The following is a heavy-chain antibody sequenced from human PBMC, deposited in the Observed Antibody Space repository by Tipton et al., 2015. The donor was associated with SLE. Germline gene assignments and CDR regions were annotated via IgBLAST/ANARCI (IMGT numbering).Heavy chain of an antibody. D-gene: IGHD3-22*01. V-gene: IGHV4-59*10. CDR2: IYTSGST. Sequence: TLSLTCAVYGGSFSSYYWSWIRQPAGKGLEWIGRIYTSGSTNYNPSLKSRVTMSVDTSKNQFSLKLSSVTAADTAVYYCARVIPITMIVGGGYFDYWGQGTLVTVSS. CDR3: ARVIPITMIVGGGYFDY. CDR1: GGSFSSYY. J-gene: IGHJ4*02.